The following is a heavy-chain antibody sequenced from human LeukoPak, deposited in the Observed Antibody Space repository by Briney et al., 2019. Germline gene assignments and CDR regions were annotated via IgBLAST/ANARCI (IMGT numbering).Heavy chain of an antibody. CDR2: IYYSGST. CDR1: GGSISSSSYY. CDR3: ARDSNYDFWSGSLYYFDY. J-gene: IGHJ4*02. D-gene: IGHD3-3*01. Sequence: SETLSLTCTVSGGSISSSSYYWGWIRQPPGRRLAWVGCIYYSGSTYYNPSLKSRVTMSVDTSKNQFSLKLSSVTAADTAVYYCARDSNYDFWSGSLYYFDYWGQGTLVTVSS. V-gene: IGHV4-39*02.